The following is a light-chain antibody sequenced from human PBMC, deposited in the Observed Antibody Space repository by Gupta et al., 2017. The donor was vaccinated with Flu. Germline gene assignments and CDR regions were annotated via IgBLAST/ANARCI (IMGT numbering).Light chain of an antibody. Sequence: SITISCTGTISDVGGYNYVSWYQQHPGKAPKLMIYEVSNRPSGVSNRFSGSKSGNTASLTISGLQAEDEADYYCSSYTSSSTYVYGTGTKVTVL. CDR3: SSYTSSSTYV. CDR2: EVS. V-gene: IGLV2-14*01. CDR1: ISDVGGYNY. J-gene: IGLJ1*01.